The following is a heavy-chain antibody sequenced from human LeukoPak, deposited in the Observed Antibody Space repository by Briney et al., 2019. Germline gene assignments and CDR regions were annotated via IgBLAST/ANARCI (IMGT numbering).Heavy chain of an antibody. CDR3: ASQKNGASDY. V-gene: IGHV3-7*05. D-gene: IGHD1-1*01. CDR1: GFTFSNYW. J-gene: IGHJ4*02. Sequence: PGGSLRLSCAASGFTFSNYWMSWVRQAPGKGLEWLTNIKQDGSEKYYVDSVKGRLTISRDNAKNSLYLQMNSLRAEDTAVYYCASQKNGASDYWGQGTLVTVS. CDR2: IKQDGSEK.